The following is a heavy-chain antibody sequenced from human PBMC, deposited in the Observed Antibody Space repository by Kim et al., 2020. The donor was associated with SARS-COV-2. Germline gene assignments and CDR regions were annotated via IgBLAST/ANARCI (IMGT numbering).Heavy chain of an antibody. D-gene: IGHD6-6*01. CDR3: ARPKTPYSISPYFDY. J-gene: IGHJ4*02. V-gene: IGHV1-69*01. Sequence: QKFQGRVTITADESTSTASMELSSLRSEDTAVYYCARPKTPYSISPYFDYWGQGTLVTVSS.